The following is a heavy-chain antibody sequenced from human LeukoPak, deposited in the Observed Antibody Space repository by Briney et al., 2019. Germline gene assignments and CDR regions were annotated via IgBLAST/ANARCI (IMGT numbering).Heavy chain of an antibody. CDR1: GYSFTTYW. J-gene: IGHJ4*02. CDR3: ARRTTSMIFFDY. V-gene: IGHV5-51*01. CDR2: IYPRDSDT. D-gene: IGHD3/OR15-3a*01. Sequence: GESLKISCKGSGYSFTTYWIGWVRPMPGKGLEGMGIIYPRDSDTRYSPSFQGQVTISADMSINTAYLQWSSLKASDTAMYYCARRTTSMIFFDYWGQGTLVTVSS.